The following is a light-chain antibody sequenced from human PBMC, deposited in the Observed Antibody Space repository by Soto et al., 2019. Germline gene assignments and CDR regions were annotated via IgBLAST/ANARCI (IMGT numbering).Light chain of an antibody. Sequence: IQMTQSPSSLSASVGDRVTITCRASQGISNGLGWYQQKPGKAPKLLIYSASDLESGVPSRFSGSGFGTEFTLTITSLQPDDFATYYCQQYNSYSTFGPATFGQGTKVDNK. CDR2: SAS. CDR1: QGISNG. V-gene: IGKV1-5*03. CDR3: QQYNSYSTFGPAT. J-gene: IGKJ1*01.